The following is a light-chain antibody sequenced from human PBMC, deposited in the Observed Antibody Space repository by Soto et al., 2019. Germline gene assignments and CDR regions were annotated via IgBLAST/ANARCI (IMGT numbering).Light chain of an antibody. Sequence: ELVLTQSPSTLSLSPGERATLSCRASQSVRSSFLAWYQQKPGQAPRLLILGASSRATGIPDRFSGSGSETDFTLTISRLEPEDFAVYFCQQYDSSPPTFGQGTKVEIK. CDR3: QQYDSSPPT. J-gene: IGKJ1*01. V-gene: IGKV3-20*01. CDR2: GAS. CDR1: QSVRSSF.